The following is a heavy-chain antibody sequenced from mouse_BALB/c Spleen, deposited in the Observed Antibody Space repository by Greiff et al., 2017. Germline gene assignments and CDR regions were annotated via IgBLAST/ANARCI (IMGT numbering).Heavy chain of an antibody. CDR3: ARGGVYYGNPFAY. Sequence: VKVVESGPGLVQPSQSLSITCTVSGFSLTSYGVHWVRQSPGKGLEWLGVIWSGGSTDYNAAFISRLSISKDNSKSQVFFKMTSLQANDTAIYYCARGGVYYGNPFAYWGQGTLVTVSA. CDR1: GFSLTSYG. J-gene: IGHJ3*01. D-gene: IGHD2-1*01. V-gene: IGHV2-2*02. CDR2: IWSGGST.